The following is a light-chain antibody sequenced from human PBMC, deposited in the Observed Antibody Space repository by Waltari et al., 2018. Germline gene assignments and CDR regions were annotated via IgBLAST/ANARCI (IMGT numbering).Light chain of an antibody. Sequence: DIQMTQSPSTLSASVGDRVTITCRASQSITSWLAWYQQKPGKAPKILIYKASILESGVPSRFSGSGSGTEFTLTISSLQPDDFATYYCQHYNSYPLTFGGGTKVEIK. CDR3: QHYNSYPLT. CDR1: QSITSW. J-gene: IGKJ4*01. V-gene: IGKV1-5*03. CDR2: KAS.